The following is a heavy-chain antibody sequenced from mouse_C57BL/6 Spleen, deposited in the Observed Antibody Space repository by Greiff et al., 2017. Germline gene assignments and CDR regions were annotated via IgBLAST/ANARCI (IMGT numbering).Heavy chain of an antibody. D-gene: IGHD2-1*01. J-gene: IGHJ2*01. CDR2: ILPGSGST. Sequence: QVQLQQSGAELMKPGASVKLSCKATGYTFTGYWIEWVKQRPGHGLEWIGAILPGSGSTNYNEKFKGKATFTADTSSNTAYMQLSSLTTEDSAIYYWARGSTMVTTMRYYFDYWRQGTALTVSS. CDR3: ARGSTMVTTMRYYFDY. V-gene: IGHV1-9*01. CDR1: GYTFTGYW.